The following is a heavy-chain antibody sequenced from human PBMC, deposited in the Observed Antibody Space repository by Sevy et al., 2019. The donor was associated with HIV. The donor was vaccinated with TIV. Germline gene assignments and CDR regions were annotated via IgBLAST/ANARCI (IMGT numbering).Heavy chain of an antibody. J-gene: IGHJ4*02. CDR1: GFTFDDYV. D-gene: IGHD3-3*01. V-gene: IGHV3-20*04. CDR2: INWNGDTI. Sequence: VGSLRLSCAASGFTFDDYVMTWVRQSPGKGLEWVSGINWNGDTIGYANSVRGRFTISRDNAKSSLYLQLNSLTAEDSAFYYCARRSRFVDYYFDFWGQGTLVTVSS. CDR3: ARRSRFVDYYFDF.